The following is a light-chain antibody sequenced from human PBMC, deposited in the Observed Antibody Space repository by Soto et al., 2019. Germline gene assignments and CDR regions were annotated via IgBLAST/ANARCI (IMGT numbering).Light chain of an antibody. V-gene: IGKV3-20*01. CDR1: QSVSSNY. J-gene: IGKJ2*01. CDR2: GAT. CDR3: QQYGTSYT. Sequence: EIVLTQSPGSLSLSPGERATLSCRASQSVSSNYLAWYQQTPGQAPRLLIYGATSMSTGIPYRFSGSGSGTAFPLNISRLEPEDFAVYFCQQYGTSYTFGQGTKLEIK.